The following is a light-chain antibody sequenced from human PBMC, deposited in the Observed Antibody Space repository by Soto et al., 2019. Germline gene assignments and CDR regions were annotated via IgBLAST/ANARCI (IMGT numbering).Light chain of an antibody. CDR1: KLGDKY. V-gene: IGLV3-1*01. CDR2: QDN. J-gene: IGLJ3*02. Sequence: SYELTQPPSVSVSPGQTASITCSGDKLGDKYVSWYQQSPGQSPVLVIYQDNKRPSGIPERFSGSSSGNKATLTISVTQAIDEANYYCQAWDRSTAVFGGGTKLTVL. CDR3: QAWDRSTAV.